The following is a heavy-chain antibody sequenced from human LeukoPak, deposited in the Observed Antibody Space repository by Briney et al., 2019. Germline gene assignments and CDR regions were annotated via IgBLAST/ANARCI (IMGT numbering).Heavy chain of an antibody. CDR3: ARQYKGLGGPTYYFDY. CDR1: GGSINGYY. D-gene: IGHD1-14*01. J-gene: IGHJ4*02. CDR2: IYYTGST. V-gene: IGHV4-59*08. Sequence: PSETLSLTCTVSGGSINGYYWSWVRQPPGKGLEWIGYIYYTGSTNYNPSLKSRVTISVDTSKNQFSLKLSSVTAADTAVYYCARQYKGLGGPTYYFDYWGQGTLVTVSS.